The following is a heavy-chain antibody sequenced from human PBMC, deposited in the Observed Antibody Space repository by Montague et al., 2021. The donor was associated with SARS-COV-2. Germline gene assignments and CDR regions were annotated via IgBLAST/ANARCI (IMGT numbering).Heavy chain of an antibody. D-gene: IGHD3-22*01. CDR3: ARAGEDYYYDSSGFLY. J-gene: IGHJ4*02. Sequence: SVASGFIFSSYEMNWVRQAPGKGLEWVSYISNSGDTKYYADSVKGRLTISRDNAKNSLYLQMSSLRAEDTAVYYCARAGEDYYYDSSGFLYWGQGILVTVSS. CDR2: ISNSGDTK. V-gene: IGHV3-48*03. CDR1: GFIFSSYE.